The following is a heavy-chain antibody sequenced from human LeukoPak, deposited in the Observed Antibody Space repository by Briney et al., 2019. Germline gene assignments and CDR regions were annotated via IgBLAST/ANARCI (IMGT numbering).Heavy chain of an antibody. CDR3: AREPITMVRGVDAFDI. CDR2: IYYSGST. J-gene: IGHJ3*02. CDR1: GGSISSYY. V-gene: IGHV4-59*12. Sequence: SETLSLTCTVSGGSISSYYWSWIRQPPGKGLEWIGYIYYSGSTNYNPSLKSRVTISIDTSKNQFSLKLSSVTAADTAVYYCAREPITMVRGVDAFDIWGQGTMVTVSS. D-gene: IGHD3-10*01.